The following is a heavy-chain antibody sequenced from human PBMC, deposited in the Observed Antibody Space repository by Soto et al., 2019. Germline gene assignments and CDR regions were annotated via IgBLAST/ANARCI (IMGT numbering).Heavy chain of an antibody. V-gene: IGHV3-9*01. J-gene: IGHJ6*03. CDR2: ISWNSVNI. CDR3: AKAGITAAGGIYYYYYMDV. CDR1: GFTIDDYA. Sequence: VQLVESGGGLVQPGRSLRLSCAVSGFTIDDYAMHWVRQAPGKGLEWVSGISWNSVNIGYADSVKGRFTISRDNARNSLYLQMSSLRVEDTALYYCAKAGITAAGGIYYYYYMDVWGKGTTVTVSS. D-gene: IGHD6-13*01.